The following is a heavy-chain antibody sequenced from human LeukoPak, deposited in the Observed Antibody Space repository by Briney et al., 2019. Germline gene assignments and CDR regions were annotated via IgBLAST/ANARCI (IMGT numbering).Heavy chain of an antibody. CDR1: GFTFSSYA. V-gene: IGHV3-30*01. D-gene: IGHD6-19*01. CDR2: ISYDGSNK. CDR3: ARAYSSGWYTLDY. J-gene: IGHJ4*02. Sequence: GGSLRLSCAASGFTFSSYAMHWVRQAPGKGLEWVAVISYDGSNKYYADSVKGRFTISRDNSKNTLYLQMNSLRAEDTAVYYCARAYSSGWYTLDYWGQGTLVTVSS.